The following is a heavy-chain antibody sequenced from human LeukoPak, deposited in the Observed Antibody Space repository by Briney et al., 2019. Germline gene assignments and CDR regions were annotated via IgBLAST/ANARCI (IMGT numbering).Heavy chain of an antibody. CDR3: AKAHGGSYHSGID. D-gene: IGHD1-26*01. CDR1: GFTFSTYS. CDR2: ISGSGGST. J-gene: IGHJ4*02. Sequence: GGSLRLSCAASGFTFSTYSMNWVRQAPGKGLEWVSGISGSGGSTYYADSVKGRFTISRDNSKNTLYLQLNSLRVEDTAEYYCAKAHGGSYHSGIDWGQGTLVIVSS. V-gene: IGHV3-23*01.